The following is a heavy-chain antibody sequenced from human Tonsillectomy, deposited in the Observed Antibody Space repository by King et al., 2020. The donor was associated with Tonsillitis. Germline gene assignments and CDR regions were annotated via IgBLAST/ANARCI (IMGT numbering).Heavy chain of an antibody. CDR3: ARERLYSRRWGIDS. V-gene: IGHV3-33*05. J-gene: IGHJ5*01. CDR2: ISFDGRSK. Sequence: VQLVESGGGVVQPGRSLRLSCAASGFTFRSYGMHWVRQAPGKGLEWVAVISFDGRSKYADSVKGRFTISRDNSENTLYLQVNNLRAEDTAVYYCARERLYSRRWGIDSWGLGTLVTVSS. CDR1: GFTFRSYG. D-gene: IGHD6-13*01.